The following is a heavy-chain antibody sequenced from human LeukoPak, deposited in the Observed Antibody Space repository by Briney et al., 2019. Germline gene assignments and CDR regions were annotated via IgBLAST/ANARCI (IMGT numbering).Heavy chain of an antibody. CDR2: IGFDGSNK. Sequence: GGSLRLSCAASGFTFSSYGMHWVRQAPGKGLEWVAFIGFDGSNKYYADSVKGRFTISRDNSKNTLYLQMNSLRAEDTAVYYCARTMETTSFFYYYYMDVWGKGTTVTVSS. CDR3: ARTMETTSFFYYYYMDV. D-gene: IGHD4/OR15-4a*01. V-gene: IGHV3-30*02. J-gene: IGHJ6*03. CDR1: GFTFSSYG.